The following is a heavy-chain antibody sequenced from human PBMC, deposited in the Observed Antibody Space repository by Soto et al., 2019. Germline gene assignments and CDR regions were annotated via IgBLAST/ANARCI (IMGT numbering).Heavy chain of an antibody. CDR2: ISGSGGIT. Sequence: GGSLRLSCAASGFTFSSYAMSWVRQGPGKGLEWVSAISGSGGITYYADSVKGRFTISRDNPKNTLYLQMNSLRADDTAVYYCARDCYDSRSYYTGYYSGMDVWGQGTKATASS. CDR3: ARDCYDSRSYYTGYYSGMDV. V-gene: IGHV3-23*01. J-gene: IGHJ6*02. CDR1: GFTFSSYA. D-gene: IGHD3-10*01.